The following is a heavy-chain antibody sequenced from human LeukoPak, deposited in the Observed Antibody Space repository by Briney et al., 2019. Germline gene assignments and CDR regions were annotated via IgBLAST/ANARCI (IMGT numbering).Heavy chain of an antibody. CDR2: IYHSGST. V-gene: IGHV4-30-2*01. CDR3: ARLGTTSCVQY. CDR1: GGSISSGGYS. Sequence: PSETLSLTCAVSGGSISSGGYSWSWIRQPPGKGLEWIGYIYHSGSTYYNPSLKSRVTISVDTSTNQFSLKLTSVTAADTAVYHCARLGTTSCVQYWGLGTLVTVSS. D-gene: IGHD2-2*01. J-gene: IGHJ4*02.